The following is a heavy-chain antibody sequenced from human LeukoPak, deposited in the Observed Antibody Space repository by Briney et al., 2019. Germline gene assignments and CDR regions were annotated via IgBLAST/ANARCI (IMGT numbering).Heavy chain of an antibody. J-gene: IGHJ6*02. CDR1: GGSISSGDYY. CDR2: IYYSGST. CDR3: ARDGAPKYDYVWGSYRQATPNRYYYGMDV. Sequence: SETLSLTCTVSGGSISSGDYYWSWIRQPPGKGLEWIGYIYYSGSTYYNPSLKSRVTISVDTSKNQFSLKLSSVTAADTAVYYCARDGAPKYDYVWGSYRQATPNRYYYGMDVWGQGTTVTVSS. D-gene: IGHD3-16*02. V-gene: IGHV4-31*03.